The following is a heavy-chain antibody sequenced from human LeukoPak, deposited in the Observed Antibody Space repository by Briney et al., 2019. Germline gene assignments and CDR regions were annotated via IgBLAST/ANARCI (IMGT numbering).Heavy chain of an antibody. J-gene: IGHJ6*03. CDR3: ARVAQGATTENYFYYYMDL. Sequence: GGSLRLSCAVSGFAFNSYRITWVRQAAGKGLGSGSSITSRSSQRDIADSGKGRFTISRHNAKHSLFLPMSSLRVEHTPVYYCARVAQGATTENYFYYYMDLWGKGNTVPVSS. CDR2: ITSRSSQR. D-gene: IGHD4-11*01. CDR1: GFAFNSYR. V-gene: IGHV3-21*01.